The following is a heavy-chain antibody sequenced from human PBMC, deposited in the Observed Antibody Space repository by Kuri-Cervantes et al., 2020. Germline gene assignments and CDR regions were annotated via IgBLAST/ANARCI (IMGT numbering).Heavy chain of an antibody. CDR2: IYYSGST. CDR1: GGSISSGDYY. V-gene: IGHV4-30-4*02. Sequence: SETLSLTCPFAGGSISSGDYYWSWIRQPPGKGLEWIGYIYYSGSTYYNPSLKSRVTISVDTSKNQFSLKLSSVTAADTAVYYCARLISGYYYYGMDVWGQGTTVTVSS. CDR3: ARLISGYYYYGMDV. D-gene: IGHD2-15*01. J-gene: IGHJ6*02.